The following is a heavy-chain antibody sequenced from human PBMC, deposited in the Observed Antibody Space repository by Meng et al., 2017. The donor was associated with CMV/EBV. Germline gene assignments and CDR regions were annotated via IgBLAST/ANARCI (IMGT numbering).Heavy chain of an antibody. CDR3: ASARGVVRYAFDI. J-gene: IGHJ3*02. CDR2: IDSDGGVT. V-gene: IGHV3-74*01. D-gene: IGHD2-15*01. Sequence: LNFSCAASGSTFSTSWMHWVRQAPGKGLVWVARIDSDGGVTTYADSVKGRFTISRDNAKNTVYLQMNRLRAEDTAVYYCASARGVVRYAFDIWGQGTVVTVSS. CDR1: GSTFSTSW.